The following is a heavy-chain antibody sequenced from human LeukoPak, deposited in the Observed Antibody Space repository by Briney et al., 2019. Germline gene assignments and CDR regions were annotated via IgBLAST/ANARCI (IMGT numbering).Heavy chain of an antibody. CDR2: INHSGST. CDR3: ARLYSRFYYYYMDV. D-gene: IGHD1-14*01. CDR1: GGSISSGSYY. J-gene: IGHJ6*03. V-gene: IGHV4-39*07. Sequence: NPLQTLSLTCTVFGGSISSGSYYWSWIRQPPGKGLEWIGEINHSGSTNYNPSLKSRVTISIDTSKNQFSLKLSSVTAADTAVYYCARLYSRFYYYYMDVWGKGTTVTISS.